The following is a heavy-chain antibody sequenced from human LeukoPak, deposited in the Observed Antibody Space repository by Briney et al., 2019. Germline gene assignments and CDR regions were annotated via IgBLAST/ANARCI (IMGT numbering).Heavy chain of an antibody. V-gene: IGHV3-74*01. J-gene: IGHJ4*02. D-gene: IGHD5-12*01. CDR3: AKESGYDVDLEY. CDR2: INTDGSTT. CDR1: GFTFSTYW. Sequence: PGGSLRLSCAGSGFTFSTYWMHWVRQAPGGGLEWVSGINTDGSTTSYADSVKGRFTISRDNAKNTVYLQMSSLRAEDTAVYYCAKESGYDVDLEYWGQGALVTVSS.